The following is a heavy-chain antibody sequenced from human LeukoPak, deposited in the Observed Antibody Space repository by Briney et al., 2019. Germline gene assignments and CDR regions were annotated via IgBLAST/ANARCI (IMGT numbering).Heavy chain of an antibody. CDR1: GFTFSSYA. D-gene: IGHD4-17*01. CDR3: AKEALSELNDYGDYGQFDY. Sequence: GGSLRLSCAASGFTFSSYAMSWVRQAPGKGLEWVSAISGSGGSTYYADSVKGRFTISRDNSKNTLYLQMNSLGAEDTAVYYCAKEALSELNDYGDYGQFDYWGQGTLVTVSS. V-gene: IGHV3-23*01. J-gene: IGHJ4*02. CDR2: ISGSGGST.